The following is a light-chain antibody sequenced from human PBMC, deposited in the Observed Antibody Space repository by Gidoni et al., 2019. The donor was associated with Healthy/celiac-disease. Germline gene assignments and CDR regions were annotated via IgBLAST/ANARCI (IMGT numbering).Light chain of an antibody. Sequence: DIQMTQTPSTLSASVGDRVTITCRASQSISSWLAWYQQKTWKAPKLLIYDASSLESGVPSRFSGSVSGTEFTLTISSLQPDDFSTYYCQQYNSYSPWTFGQGTKVEI. CDR3: QQYNSYSPWT. J-gene: IGKJ1*01. CDR1: QSISSW. V-gene: IGKV1-5*01. CDR2: DAS.